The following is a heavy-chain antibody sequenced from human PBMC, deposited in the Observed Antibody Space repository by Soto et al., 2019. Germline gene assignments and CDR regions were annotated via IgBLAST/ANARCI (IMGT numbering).Heavy chain of an antibody. Sequence: QITLKESGPALVKPTQTLTLTCTFSGFSLTTSGVGVGWIRQPPGKAPGWLALIYWDDDKRYKSSLETRVTITKDPFKNPVVLTMTNMDPVDTATYYCAHRLINTFLGFVTTTSIDFDYWGQGIPVSVSS. D-gene: IGHD3-22*01. CDR3: AHRLINTFLGFVTTTSIDFDY. CDR2: IYWDDDK. CDR1: GFSLTTSGVG. V-gene: IGHV2-5*02. J-gene: IGHJ4*02.